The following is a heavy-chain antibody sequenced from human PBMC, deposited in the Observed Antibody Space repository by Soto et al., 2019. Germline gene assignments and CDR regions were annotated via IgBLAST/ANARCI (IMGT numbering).Heavy chain of an antibody. D-gene: IGHD6-19*01. CDR1: GYTFTSYA. Sequence: QVQLVQSGAEVKKPGASVKVSCKASGYTFTSYAMHWVRQAPGQRLEWMGWINAGNGNTKYSQKFQGRVTITRDTSASTAYMELSSLRSEDTAVYYCARDHVPMAVTGLDWFDPWGQGTLVTVSS. CDR2: INAGNGNT. J-gene: IGHJ5*02. V-gene: IGHV1-3*01. CDR3: ARDHVPMAVTGLDWFDP.